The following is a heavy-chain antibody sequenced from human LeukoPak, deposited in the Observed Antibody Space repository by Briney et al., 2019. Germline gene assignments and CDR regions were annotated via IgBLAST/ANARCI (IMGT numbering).Heavy chain of an antibody. J-gene: IGHJ4*02. Sequence: GGSLRLSCAASGFTFGSYSMNWVRQAPGKGLEWVSSISSSSSYIYYADSVKGRFTISRDNAKNSLYLQMNSLRAEDTAVYYCARVIAVAGTGMSRWGQGTLVTVSS. D-gene: IGHD6-19*01. CDR1: GFTFGSYS. CDR2: ISSSSSYI. CDR3: ARVIAVAGTGMSR. V-gene: IGHV3-21*01.